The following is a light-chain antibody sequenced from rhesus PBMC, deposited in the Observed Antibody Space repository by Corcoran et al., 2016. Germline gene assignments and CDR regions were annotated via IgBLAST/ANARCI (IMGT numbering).Light chain of an antibody. CDR2: SAS. CDR1: QSVSTY. J-gene: IGKJ2*01. CDR3: YQHSSGYS. V-gene: IGKV3-10*01. Sequence: ILTQSPATLSLSPGERATLSCRASQSVSTYLAWYQQKPGQAPSLLLYSASSRATGIPDRFRGSGSGTDFTLTFSNLEPDYVGIYHCYQHSSGYSFGQGTKVEIK.